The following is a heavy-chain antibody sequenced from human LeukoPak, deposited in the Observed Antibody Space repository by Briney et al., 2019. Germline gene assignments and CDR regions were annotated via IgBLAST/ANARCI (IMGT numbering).Heavy chain of an antibody. CDR1: GGSITSYY. V-gene: IGHV4-59*01. D-gene: IGHD6-19*01. Sequence: SETLSLTCSVSGGSITSYYWFWIRQPPGKGLEWIGYFYYSGSTIYNPSLKSRVTISVDTSKNQFSLKLSSVTAADTAVYYCARGGQWLAPWGQGTLVTVSS. J-gene: IGHJ5*02. CDR3: ARGGQWLAP. CDR2: FYYSGST.